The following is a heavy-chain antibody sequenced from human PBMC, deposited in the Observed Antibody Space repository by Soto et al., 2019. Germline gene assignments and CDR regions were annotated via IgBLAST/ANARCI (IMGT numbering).Heavy chain of an antibody. Sequence: GESLKISCQCSGDTFSNFWFGWVRQLPGKGLEWMGLIYPGDHETRYSPSFHGKVTISADKSINTAYLQWNSLEASDTAFYFCARSPRSSPYSDSWGKGALVTVSS. CDR3: ARSPRSSPYSDS. V-gene: IGHV5-51*01. J-gene: IGHJ1*01. D-gene: IGHD6-13*01. CDR1: GDTFSNFW. CDR2: IYPGDHET.